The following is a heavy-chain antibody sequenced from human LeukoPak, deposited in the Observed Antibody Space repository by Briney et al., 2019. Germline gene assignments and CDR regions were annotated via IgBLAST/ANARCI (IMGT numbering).Heavy chain of an antibody. J-gene: IGHJ4*02. CDR3: ASGRYCSGGSCYGIPNY. D-gene: IGHD2-15*01. CDR1: GGSISSYY. CDR2: IYYSGGT. Sequence: PSETLSLTCTVSGGSISSYYWSWIRQPPGKGLEWIGYIYYSGGTNYNPSLKSRVTISVDTSKNQFSLKLSSVTAADTAVYYCASGRYCSGGSCYGIPNYWGQGTLVAVSS. V-gene: IGHV4-59*08.